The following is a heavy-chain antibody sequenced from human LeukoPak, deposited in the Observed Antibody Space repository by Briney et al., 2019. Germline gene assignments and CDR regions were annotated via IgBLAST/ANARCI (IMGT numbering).Heavy chain of an antibody. Sequence: SETLSLTCAVYGGSFSSYYWGWIRQPPGKGLEWIGSIYYSGSTYYNPSLKSRVTISVDTSKNQFSLKLSSVTAADTAVYYCARDGQLPIDYWGQGTLVTVSS. V-gene: IGHV4-39*07. CDR3: ARDGQLPIDY. CDR2: IYYSGST. CDR1: GGSFSSYY. J-gene: IGHJ4*02. D-gene: IGHD5-18*01.